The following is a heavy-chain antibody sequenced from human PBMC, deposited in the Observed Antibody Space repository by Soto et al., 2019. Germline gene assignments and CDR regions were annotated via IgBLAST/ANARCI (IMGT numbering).Heavy chain of an antibody. D-gene: IGHD3-22*01. CDR3: ARDRQYDSSGYNDY. J-gene: IGHJ4*02. CDR1: GFTFSSYG. CDR2: IWYDGSNK. V-gene: IGHV3-33*01. Sequence: GGSLRLSCAASGFTFSSYGMHWVRQAPGKGLEWVAVIWYDGSNKYYADSVKGRFTISRDNSKNTLYLQMNSLRAEDTAVYYCARDRQYDSSGYNDYWGQGTLVTVSS.